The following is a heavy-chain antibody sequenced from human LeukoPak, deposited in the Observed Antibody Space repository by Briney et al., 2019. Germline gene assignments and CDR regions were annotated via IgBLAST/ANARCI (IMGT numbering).Heavy chain of an antibody. CDR2: TYYSGST. V-gene: IGHV4-30-4*01. Sequence: PSQTLSLTCTVSGGSISSGDYYWSWIRQPPGKGLEWIGYTYYSGSTYYNPSLKCRATISVDTSKNQFSLKLSSVTAADTAVYYCARPYYYDSRIDPWGQGTLVTVSS. CDR3: ARPYYYDSRIDP. J-gene: IGHJ5*02. D-gene: IGHD3-22*01. CDR1: GGSISSGDYY.